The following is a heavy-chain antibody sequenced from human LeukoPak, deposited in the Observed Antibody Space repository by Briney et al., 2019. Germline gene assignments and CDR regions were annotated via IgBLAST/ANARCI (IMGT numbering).Heavy chain of an antibody. V-gene: IGHV1-2*06. Sequence: SVKVSCKASGYTFTGYYMHGVRQAPGQGLEWMGRINPNRDGPNYAQKFQGRVTMTRDTSISTAYMELSRLRSDDTAVYYCARGGYSYGYPDYWGQGTLVTVSS. CDR1: GYTFTGYY. CDR2: INPNRDGP. J-gene: IGHJ4*02. CDR3: ARGGYSYGYPDY. D-gene: IGHD5-18*01.